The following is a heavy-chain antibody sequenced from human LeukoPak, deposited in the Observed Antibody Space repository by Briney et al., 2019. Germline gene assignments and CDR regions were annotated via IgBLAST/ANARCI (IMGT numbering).Heavy chain of an antibody. CDR1: GFTFNTYT. J-gene: IGHJ4*02. V-gene: IGHV3-23*01. CDR3: ARGPGGVFDY. Sequence: PGGSLRLSCAASGFTFNTYTMSWVRQAPGKGLEWVSSVSGSGGSTYYADSVKGRFTISRDNSQNTLNLQMNSLGAEDTAVYYCARGPGGVFDYWGQGTLVTVSS. CDR2: VSGSGGST. D-gene: IGHD3-16*01.